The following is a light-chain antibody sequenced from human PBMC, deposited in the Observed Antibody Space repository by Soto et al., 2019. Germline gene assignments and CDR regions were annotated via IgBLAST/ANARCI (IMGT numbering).Light chain of an antibody. Sequence: ETVLTQSPATLSLSPGERATLSCRASQSVSSYLAWYQQKPGQAPRLLIYDASNRATGIPARFSGSGSGTDFTLTISSLEPKDFAVYYCQQGGTFGQGTRPKIK. CDR3: QQGGT. V-gene: IGKV3-11*01. CDR2: DAS. CDR1: QSVSSY. J-gene: IGKJ5*01.